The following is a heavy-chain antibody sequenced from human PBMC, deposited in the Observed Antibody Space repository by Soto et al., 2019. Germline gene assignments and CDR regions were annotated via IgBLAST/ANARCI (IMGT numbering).Heavy chain of an antibody. Sequence: GGSLRLSCAASGFTFSSYGMHWVRQAPGKGLEWVAVISYVGSNKYYADSVKGRFTISRDNSKNTLYLQMNSLRAEDTAVYYCAKDALLDSSGFIRGVDYWGQGTLVTVSS. D-gene: IGHD6-19*01. CDR2: ISYVGSNK. CDR1: GFTFSSYG. J-gene: IGHJ4*02. CDR3: AKDALLDSSGFIRGVDY. V-gene: IGHV3-30*18.